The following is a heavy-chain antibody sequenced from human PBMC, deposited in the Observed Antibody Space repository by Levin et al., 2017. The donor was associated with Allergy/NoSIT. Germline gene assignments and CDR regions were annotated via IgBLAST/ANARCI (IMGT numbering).Heavy chain of an antibody. D-gene: IGHD3-10*01. J-gene: IGHJ4*02. Sequence: SETLSLTCTVSGGSVSSGDYYWSWIRQPPGKGLEWIGYIYYRGSTNYNPSLKSRVTVSVDTSKNQFSLKLGSVTAADTAMYYCARAKIPCDPRWFGEEGFDYWGQGTLVTVSS. V-gene: IGHV4-61*08. CDR2: IYYRGST. CDR3: ARAKIPCDPRWFGEEGFDY. CDR1: GGSVSSGDYY.